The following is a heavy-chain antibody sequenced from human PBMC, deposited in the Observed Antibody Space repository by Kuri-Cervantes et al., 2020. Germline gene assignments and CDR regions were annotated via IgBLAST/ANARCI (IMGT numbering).Heavy chain of an antibody. CDR1: GGSISSGGYY. CDR3: ARVRSGYYDRQGFDY. D-gene: IGHD3-22*01. J-gene: IGHJ4*02. V-gene: IGHV4-31*03. CDR2: IYYSGST. Sequence: LRLSCTVSGGSISSGGYYWSWIRQHPGKGLEWIGYIYYSGSTYYNPSLKSRVTISVDTSKNEFSLKLSSVTAADTAVYYCARVRSGYYDRQGFDYWGQGTLVTVSS.